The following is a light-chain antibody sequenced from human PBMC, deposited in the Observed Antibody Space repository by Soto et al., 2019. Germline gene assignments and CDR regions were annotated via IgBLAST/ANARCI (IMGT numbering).Light chain of an antibody. Sequence: NFMLTQPHSVSESPGKTVTISCTGSSGSIASNYVQWYQRRPGSAPTTVISDDHQRPSGVPDRFSGSIDSSSNSASLTISGLKAEDEADYYCQSYDSANRDVVFGGGTKLTVL. CDR1: SGSIASNY. CDR2: DDH. CDR3: QSYDSANRDVV. J-gene: IGLJ3*02. V-gene: IGLV6-57*02.